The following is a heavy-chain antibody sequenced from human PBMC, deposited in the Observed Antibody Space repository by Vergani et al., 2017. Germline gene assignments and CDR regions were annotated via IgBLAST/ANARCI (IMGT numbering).Heavy chain of an antibody. CDR2: ISSSSSYI. Sequence: VQLVESGGGLVKPGGSLRLSCAASGFTFSSYSMNWVRQAPGKGLEWVSSISSSSSYIYYADSVKGRFTISRDNAKNSLYLQMNSLRAEDTAVYYCARDLTAVTPEYYFDYWGQGTLVTVSS. J-gene: IGHJ4*02. V-gene: IGHV3-21*01. CDR3: ARDLTAVTPEYYFDY. CDR1: GFTFSSYS. D-gene: IGHD3-10*01.